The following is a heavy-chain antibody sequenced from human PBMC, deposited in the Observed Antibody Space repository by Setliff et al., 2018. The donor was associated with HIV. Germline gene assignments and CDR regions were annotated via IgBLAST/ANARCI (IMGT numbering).Heavy chain of an antibody. CDR1: GDSIIIGGYY. Sequence: SETLSLTCSVSGDSIIIGGYYWSWIRQHPGGGLEWIGDVSHTGSTNYNPSLKSRITISADTPKNQFSLKLSSVTAADTAVYYCAREGTYSGTYWVRRVASFDIWGQGTMVTVSS. CDR2: VSHTGST. D-gene: IGHD1-26*01. J-gene: IGHJ3*02. CDR3: AREGTYSGTYWVRRVASFDI. V-gene: IGHV4-39*07.